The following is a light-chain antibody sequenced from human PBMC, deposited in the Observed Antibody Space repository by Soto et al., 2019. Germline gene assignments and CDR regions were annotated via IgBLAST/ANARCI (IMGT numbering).Light chain of an antibody. Sequence: QSVLTQPPSASGTPGQRVTISCSGSSSNIGSNYVYWYQQLPGSAPKLLIYRNNQRPSGVPDRFSGSKSGTSASLAISGLRSEDESDYYCAAWDDSVSGVGVFGGGTKLTVL. V-gene: IGLV1-47*01. J-gene: IGLJ3*02. CDR2: RNN. CDR3: AAWDDSVSGVGV. CDR1: SSNIGSNY.